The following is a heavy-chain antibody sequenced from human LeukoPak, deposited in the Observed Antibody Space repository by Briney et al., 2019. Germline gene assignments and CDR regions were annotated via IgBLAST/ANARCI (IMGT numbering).Heavy chain of an antibody. D-gene: IGHD3-9*01. V-gene: IGHV4-59*01. CDR1: GVSISSYY. CDR2: IYYSGST. CDR3: ARGVGVRYFS. Sequence: PSETLSLTCTVSGVSISSYYWSWIRQPPGKGLEWIGYIYYSGSTNYNPSLQSRVTISVDTSKRQFSLKLSSVTAADTAVYYCARGVGVRYFSWGQGTLVTVSS. J-gene: IGHJ5*02.